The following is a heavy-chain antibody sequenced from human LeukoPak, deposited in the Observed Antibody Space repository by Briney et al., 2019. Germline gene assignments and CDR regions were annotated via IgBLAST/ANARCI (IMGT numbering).Heavy chain of an antibody. CDR2: IRSKTYGGAT. D-gene: IGHD3-22*01. CDR3: TRADSSTYYQLYV. V-gene: IGHV3-49*03. CDR1: GFTFGDYA. J-gene: IGHJ4*02. Sequence: GGSLRLSCTASGFTFGDYAMSWFRQAPGKGLEWVGFIRSKTYGGATEYAASVKGRFTISRDDSKSIAYLQMNSLKTEDTAVYYCTRADSSTYYQLYVWGQGTLVTVSS.